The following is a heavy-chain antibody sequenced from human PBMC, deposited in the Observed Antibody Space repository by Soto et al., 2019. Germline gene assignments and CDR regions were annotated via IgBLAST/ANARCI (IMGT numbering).Heavy chain of an antibody. Sequence: GASVKVSCKASGGTFSSYAISWVRQAPGQGLEWMGGIIPIFGTANYAQKFQGRVTITADESTSTAYMELSSLRSEDTAVYYCAGVPYCSGGSCYGYFDYWGQGTLVTVSS. D-gene: IGHD2-15*01. CDR2: IIPIFGTA. J-gene: IGHJ4*02. CDR1: GGTFSSYA. V-gene: IGHV1-69*13. CDR3: AGVPYCSGGSCYGYFDY.